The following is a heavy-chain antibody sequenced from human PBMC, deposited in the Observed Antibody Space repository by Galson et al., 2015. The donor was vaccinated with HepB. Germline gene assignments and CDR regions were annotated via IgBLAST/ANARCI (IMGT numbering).Heavy chain of an antibody. V-gene: IGHV3-30*03. CDR3: AREEITIFGVIKEDYGMDV. CDR2: ISDDGTNE. CDR1: GFTFRNYG. D-gene: IGHD3-3*01. J-gene: IGHJ6*02. Sequence: SLRLSCAASGFTFRNYGMHWVRQAPGKGLEWMAVISDDGTNEYYADSVKGRFTISRDNSKNTLYLQMNSLRAEDTAVYYCAREEITIFGVIKEDYGMDVWGQGTTVTVSS.